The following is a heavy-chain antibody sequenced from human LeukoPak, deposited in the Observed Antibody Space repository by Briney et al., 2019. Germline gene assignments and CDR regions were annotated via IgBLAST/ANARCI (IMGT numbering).Heavy chain of an antibody. J-gene: IGHJ4*02. V-gene: IGHV3-30*03. CDR3: IKNSGRDGGN. D-gene: IGHD1-26*01. CDR1: GFTFSTFG. CDR2: ISYDGSNK. Sequence: GGSLRLSCAASGFTFSTFGIHWVRQAPGKGLEWVAIISYDGSNKYYADSVKGRVTISRDNSKNTLYLQMNSLRAEDTAVYYCIKNSGRDGGNWGQGTLVTVSS.